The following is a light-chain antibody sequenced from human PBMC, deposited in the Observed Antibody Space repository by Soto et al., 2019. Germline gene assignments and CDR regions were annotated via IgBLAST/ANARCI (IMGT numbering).Light chain of an antibody. CDR2: KVS. CDR1: QTLVDRDGNTF. J-gene: IGKJ1*01. CDR3: TLGTRAPWT. Sequence: DVVTTQFPLSLPVTLGQPASISCRSSQTLVDRDGNTFLNWYHQRPGQSPRRLIYKVSYRASGVPARFGAGRSCSDFTVNISTLDAEGLGVYYWTLGTRAPWTFGQRTNVDIK. V-gene: IGKV2-30*01.